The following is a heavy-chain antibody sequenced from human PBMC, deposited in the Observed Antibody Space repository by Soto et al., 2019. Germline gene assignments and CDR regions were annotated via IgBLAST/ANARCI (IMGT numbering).Heavy chain of an antibody. V-gene: IGHV4-34*01. J-gene: IGHJ3*02. Sequence: QVQLQQWGAGLLKPSETLSLTCAVYGGSFSGYYWSWIRQPPGKGLEWIGEINHSGSTNYNPSLKSRVTISVDTSKNQFSLKLSSVTAADTAVDYCASVHCSGGSCYHDAFDIWGQGTMVTVSS. CDR1: GGSFSGYY. CDR2: INHSGST. D-gene: IGHD2-15*01. CDR3: ASVHCSGGSCYHDAFDI.